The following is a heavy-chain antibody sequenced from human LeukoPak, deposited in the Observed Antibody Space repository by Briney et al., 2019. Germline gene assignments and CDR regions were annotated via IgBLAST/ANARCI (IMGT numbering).Heavy chain of an antibody. J-gene: IGHJ4*02. CDR1: GFTFSSYW. CDR3: IGSGGWPGY. V-gene: IGHV3-74*01. Sequence: GGSLRLSCAASGFTFSSYWMHWVRQAPGKGLVWVSRIASDGSTVYADSAKGRFTISRDNAKDTVYLQMNSLRVEATAVYYCIGSGGWPGYWGQGTLVTVSS. CDR2: IASDGST. D-gene: IGHD1-26*01.